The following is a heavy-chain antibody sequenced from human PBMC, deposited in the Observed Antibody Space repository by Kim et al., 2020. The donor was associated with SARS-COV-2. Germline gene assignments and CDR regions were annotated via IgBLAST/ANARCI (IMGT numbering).Heavy chain of an antibody. CDR3: ARGGYSGYAGEAFDI. D-gene: IGHD5-12*01. CDR1: GFTFSSYG. V-gene: IGHV3-33*01. CDR2: IWYDGSNN. Sequence: GGSLRLSCAASGFTFSSYGMHWVRQAPGKGLEWVASIWYDGSNNYYVDSVKGRFTISRDNSKNTLYLQMNSLRAEDTAVYYCARGGYSGYAGEAFDIWGQGTMVTVSS. J-gene: IGHJ3*02.